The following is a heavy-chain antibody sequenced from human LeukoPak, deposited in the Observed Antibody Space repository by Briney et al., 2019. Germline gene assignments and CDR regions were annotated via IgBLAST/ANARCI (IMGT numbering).Heavy chain of an antibody. D-gene: IGHD1-26*01. CDR1: GYTFTIYD. CDR2: MNPNSGNT. Sequence: ASVKVSCKASGYTFTIYDINWVRQATGQGLEWMGWMNPNSGNTGYAQKFQGRVTMTRNTSISTAYMELSSLRSEDTAVYYCARESHPSGSYFLKWFSGKSGFDYWGQGTLVTVSS. J-gene: IGHJ4*02. V-gene: IGHV1-8*01. CDR3: ARESHPSGSYFLKWFSGKSGFDY.